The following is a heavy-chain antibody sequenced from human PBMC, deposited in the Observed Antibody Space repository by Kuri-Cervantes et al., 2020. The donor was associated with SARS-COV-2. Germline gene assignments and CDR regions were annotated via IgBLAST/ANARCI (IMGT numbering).Heavy chain of an antibody. CDR1: GYSFTSYW. J-gene: IGHJ6*02. CDR2: IDPSDSYT. V-gene: IGHV5-10-1*01. D-gene: IGHD3-9*01. CDR3: ARLGGDILTGYWKYYYGMDV. Sequence: GESLKISCKGSGYSFTSYWISWVRQMPGKGLEWMGRIDPSDSYTNYSPSFQGHVTISADKSISTAYLQWSSLKASDTAMYHCARLGGDILTGYWKYYYGMDVWGQGTTVTVSS.